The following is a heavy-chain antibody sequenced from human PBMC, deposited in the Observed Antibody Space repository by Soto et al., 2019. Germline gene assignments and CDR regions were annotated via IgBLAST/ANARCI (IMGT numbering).Heavy chain of an antibody. Sequence: ESGGGVVQPGRSLRLSCAASGFTFSSYGMHWVRQAPGKGLEWVAVIWYDGSNKYYADSVKGRFTISRDNSKNTLYLQMNSLRAEDTAVYYCARWSSSSAFDYWGQGTLVTVSS. V-gene: IGHV3-33*01. CDR1: GFTFSSYG. CDR2: IWYDGSNK. D-gene: IGHD6-6*01. J-gene: IGHJ4*02. CDR3: ARWSSSSAFDY.